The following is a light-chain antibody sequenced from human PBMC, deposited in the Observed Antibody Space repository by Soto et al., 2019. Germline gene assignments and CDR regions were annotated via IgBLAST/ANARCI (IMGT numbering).Light chain of an antibody. V-gene: IGLV2-14*02. J-gene: IGLJ3*02. CDR3: ASFTTSSSLE. CDR1: SSDFGNYNL. Sequence: QSALTQPASVSGSPGQSITISCTGTSSDFGNYNLVSWYQQHPGKAPKLIIYEVSNRPSGVSNRFSGSKSGNTASLTISGLQTEDEADYYCASFTTSSSLEFGGGTKVTVL. CDR2: EVS.